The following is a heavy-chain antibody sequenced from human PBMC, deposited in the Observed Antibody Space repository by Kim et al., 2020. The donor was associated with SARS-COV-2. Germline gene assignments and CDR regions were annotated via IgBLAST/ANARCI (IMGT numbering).Heavy chain of an antibody. CDR3: ARDRSGYDSWFDP. V-gene: IGHV4-59*01. Sequence: NSKPSLKSRVTISVDTSENQFSLELSSVTAADTAVYYCARDRSGYDSWFDPWGQGTLVIVSS. J-gene: IGHJ5*02. D-gene: IGHD5-12*01.